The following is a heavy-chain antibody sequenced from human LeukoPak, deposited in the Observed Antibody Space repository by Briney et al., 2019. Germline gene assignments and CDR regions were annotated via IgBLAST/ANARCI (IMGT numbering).Heavy chain of an antibody. V-gene: IGHV1-46*01. CDR1: GYTFTSYY. CDR2: INPSGGST. D-gene: IGHD3-16*01. Sequence: ASVKVSCKASGYTFTSYYMHWVRQAPGQGLEWMGIINPSGGSTSYAQKFQGRVTMTRDTSTSTVYMELSSLGSEDTAVYYCARDARLGGSYHYWGQGTLVTVSS. CDR3: ARDARLGGSYHY. J-gene: IGHJ4*02.